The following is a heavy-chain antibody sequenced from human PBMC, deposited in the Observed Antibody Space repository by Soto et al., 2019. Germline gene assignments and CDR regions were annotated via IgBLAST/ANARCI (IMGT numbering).Heavy chain of an antibody. D-gene: IGHD2-15*01. J-gene: IGHJ4*02. CDR3: ARIPLYCSGGSCYPLLGRGIYFDY. Sequence: QVQLVQSGAEVKKPGASVKVSCKASGYTFTSYGISWVRQAPGQGLEWMGWISAYNGNTNYAQKLQGRVTMTTDTSTSTAYMEVRSLRSDDTAVYYCARIPLYCSGGSCYPLLGRGIYFDYWGQGTLVTVSS. V-gene: IGHV1-18*01. CDR2: ISAYNGNT. CDR1: GYTFTSYG.